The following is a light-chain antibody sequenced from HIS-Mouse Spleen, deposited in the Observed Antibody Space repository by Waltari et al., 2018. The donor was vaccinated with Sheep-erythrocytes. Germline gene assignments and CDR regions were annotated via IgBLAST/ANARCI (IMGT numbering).Light chain of an antibody. Sequence: EIVMTQSPATLSVSPGERATLSCRASQSVSSNLARYQQKPGQAPRLLIYGASTRATGIPARFSGSGSGTEFTLTISSMQSKDFAVYYCQQYNNWPPGTFGQGTKLEIK. CDR2: GAS. V-gene: IGKV3-15*01. CDR1: QSVSSN. J-gene: IGKJ2*02. CDR3: QQYNNWPPGT.